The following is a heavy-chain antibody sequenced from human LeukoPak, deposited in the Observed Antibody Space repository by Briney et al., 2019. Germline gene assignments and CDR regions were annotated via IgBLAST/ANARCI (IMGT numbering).Heavy chain of an antibody. Sequence: GASVKVSCKSSGYKSTVDYIHWVRQAPGQGLEWMGWIYSHNGGTHYAQKFQGRVTMTRDTSTSTAYMELSGLRLDDTAVYYCARGAVRFGDYWGQGTLVTVSA. CDR1: GYKSTVDY. D-gene: IGHD3-16*01. CDR3: ARGAVRFGDY. J-gene: IGHJ4*02. V-gene: IGHV1-2*02. CDR2: IYSHNGGT.